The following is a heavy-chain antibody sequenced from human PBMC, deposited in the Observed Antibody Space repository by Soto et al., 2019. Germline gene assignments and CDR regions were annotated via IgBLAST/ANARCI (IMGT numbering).Heavy chain of an antibody. CDR2: ISYDGSNK. J-gene: IGHJ4*02. CDR1: GFTFSSYA. CDR3: ARDLCDSSGCPLDY. D-gene: IGHD6-19*01. Sequence: PGGSLRLSCAASGFTFSSYAMHWVRQAPGKGLEWVAVISYDGSNKYYADSVKGRFTISRDNSKNTLYLQMNSLRAEDTAVYYCARDLCDSSGCPLDYWGQGTLVTVSS. V-gene: IGHV3-30-3*01.